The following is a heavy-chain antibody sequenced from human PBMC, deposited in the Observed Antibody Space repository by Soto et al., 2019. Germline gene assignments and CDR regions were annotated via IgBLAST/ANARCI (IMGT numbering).Heavy chain of an antibody. CDR1: GFTFSSYE. CDR2: ISSSGSTI. Sequence: GGSLRLSCAASGFTFSSYEMNWVRQAPGKGLEWVSYISSSGSTIYYADSVKGRFTISRDNAKNSLYLQMSSLRAEDTAVYYCARDSYSSSCFDYWGQGTLVTVSS. D-gene: IGHD6-6*01. CDR3: ARDSYSSSCFDY. V-gene: IGHV3-48*03. J-gene: IGHJ4*02.